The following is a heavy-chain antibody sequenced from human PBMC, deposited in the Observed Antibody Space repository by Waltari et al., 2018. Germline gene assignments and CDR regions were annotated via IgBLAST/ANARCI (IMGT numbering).Heavy chain of an antibody. CDR1: GFTFSSYA. D-gene: IGHD3-9*01. CDR3: AKGRYYDILTGYYGY. CDR2: ISGSGGST. Sequence: EVQLLESGGGLVQPGGSLRLSCAASGFTFSSYAMSWVRQAPGKGLEWVSAISGSGGSTYYADSVKGRFTISIDNSKNTLYLQMNSLRAEDTAVYYCAKGRYYDILTGYYGYWGQGTLVTVSS. V-gene: IGHV3-23*01. J-gene: IGHJ4*02.